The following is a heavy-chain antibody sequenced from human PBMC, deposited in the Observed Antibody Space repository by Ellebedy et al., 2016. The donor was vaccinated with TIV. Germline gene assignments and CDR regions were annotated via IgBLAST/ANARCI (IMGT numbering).Heavy chain of an antibody. CDR2: IYYSGST. CDR1: GGSISDMNYY. D-gene: IGHD5-18*01. CDR3: ASGFSYGLLDY. Sequence: MPSETLSLTCTVYGGSISDMNYYWSWIRQPTGKGLEWIGNIYYSGSTNYNPSLESRVTISVDTSKNQFSLKLSSVTAADTAVFYCASGFSYGLLDYWGQGTLVTVSS. J-gene: IGHJ4*02. V-gene: IGHV4-61*01.